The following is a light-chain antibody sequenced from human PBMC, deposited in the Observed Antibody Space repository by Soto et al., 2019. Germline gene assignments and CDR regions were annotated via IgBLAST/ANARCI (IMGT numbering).Light chain of an antibody. J-gene: IGKJ2*01. CDR2: GAS. Sequence: EIVMTQSPATLSLSPGERATLSCRASQSVSSNLAWYQQKTGQAPRLLIYGASTRATGIPARFSGSGSGTEFTLTISSLQSEDFAVYYCQQYNNWPPTYTFGQGTKLDIK. CDR3: QQYNNWPPTYT. CDR1: QSVSSN. V-gene: IGKV3-15*01.